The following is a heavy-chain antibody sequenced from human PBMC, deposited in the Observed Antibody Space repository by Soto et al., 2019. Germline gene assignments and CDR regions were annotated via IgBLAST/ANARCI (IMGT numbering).Heavy chain of an antibody. J-gene: IGHJ4*02. CDR1: GGTFSSYA. V-gene: IGHV1-69*01. CDR3: ARSTHDSSGYYYVGSSFDY. D-gene: IGHD3-22*01. Sequence: QVQLVQSGAEVKKPGSSVKVSCKASGGTFSSYAISWVRQAPGQGLEWMGGIIPIFGTANYAQKLQGRVTITADESTSTADMELSSLRSEDTAVYYCARSTHDSSGYYYVGSSFDYWGQGTLVSVSS. CDR2: IIPIFGTA.